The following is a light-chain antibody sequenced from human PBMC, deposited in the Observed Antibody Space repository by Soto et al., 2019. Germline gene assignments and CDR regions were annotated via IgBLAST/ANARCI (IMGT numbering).Light chain of an antibody. CDR3: QHDRNSPWT. J-gene: IGKJ1*01. CDR2: RTS. CDR1: ESVSSSF. V-gene: IGKV3-20*01. Sequence: EVVLTQSPGTLSLSPGERATLSCRASESVSSSFLTWYQQKPGQAPRLLIYRTSSRVSGIPDRFSGSGSGTDFTLTISRLEPEDFAVYFCQHDRNSPWTFGQGTKVEIK.